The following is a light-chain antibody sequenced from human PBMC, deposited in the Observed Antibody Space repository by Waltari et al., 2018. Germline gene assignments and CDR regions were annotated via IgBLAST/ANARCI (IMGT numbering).Light chain of an antibody. CDR3: QHYVRLPVT. Sequence: EIVLTQSPGPLSLSVGERATVSCRASESVSRALAWYQQKPVQAPRLLIYGAYTRDTGIPDRFSGSGCVTDFSLTIRRLEPDDLAVYYCQHYVRLPVTFGQGTTVEI. J-gene: IGKJ1*01. CDR2: GAY. CDR1: ESVSRA. V-gene: IGKV3-20*01.